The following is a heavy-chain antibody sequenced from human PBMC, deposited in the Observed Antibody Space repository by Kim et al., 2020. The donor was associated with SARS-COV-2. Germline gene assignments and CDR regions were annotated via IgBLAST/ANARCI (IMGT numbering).Heavy chain of an antibody. J-gene: IGHJ5*01. D-gene: IGHD3-3*02. CDR2: IGTKADSYAA. V-gene: IGHV3-73*01. Sequence: GGSLRLSCVASGFIFSGSTMHWVRQASGKGLEWIGRIGTKADSYAAVYAASAQGRFTISRDDSRDTTYLQVSTLKTEDTAVYYCSRTLPGISSNWFYYWG. CDR1: GFIFSGST. CDR3: SRTLPGISSNWFYY.